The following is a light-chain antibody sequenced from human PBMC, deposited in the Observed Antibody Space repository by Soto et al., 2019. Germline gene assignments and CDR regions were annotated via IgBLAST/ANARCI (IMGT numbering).Light chain of an antibody. V-gene: IGLV2-14*03. CDR2: DVS. Sequence: QSLLTQPASVSGSPWQSNTISCTGTRNEVGHDKYVSWYQQFPGKVPKLIFYDVSNRPSGVFNRFSGSKSGNTASLTISCLQADDEADYYCSSYTSSGTYVFGTGTKVTVL. J-gene: IGLJ1*01. CDR1: RNEVGHDKY. CDR3: SSYTSSGTYV.